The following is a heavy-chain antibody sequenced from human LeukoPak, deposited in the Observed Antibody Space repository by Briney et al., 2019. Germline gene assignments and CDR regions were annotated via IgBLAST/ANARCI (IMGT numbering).Heavy chain of an antibody. Sequence: GGSLGLSCAASGFTFSSYGMHWVRQAPGKGLEWVAVIWYDGSNKYYADSVKGRFTISRDNSKNTLYLQMNSLRAEDTAVYYCARPYYYGSGSYLDYFDYWGQGTLVTVSS. V-gene: IGHV3-33*01. CDR1: GFTFSSYG. D-gene: IGHD3-10*01. CDR2: IWYDGSNK. CDR3: ARPYYYGSGSYLDYFDY. J-gene: IGHJ4*02.